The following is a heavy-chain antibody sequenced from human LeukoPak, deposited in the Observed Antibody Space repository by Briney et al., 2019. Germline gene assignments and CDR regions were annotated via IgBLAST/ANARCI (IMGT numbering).Heavy chain of an antibody. D-gene: IGHD1-26*01. V-gene: IGHV3-11*04. CDR1: GFIFRDYP. CDR2: ISTSGNTI. CDR3: ATDRDYYRFDY. J-gene: IGHJ4*02. Sequence: PGGSLRLSCVGSGFIFRDYPMIWMRQAPGKGLEWISYISTSGNTIYYADSVKGRFTISRDNAKDSLFLHMTNLRGEDTAVYYCATDRDYYRFDYWGQGTLVTVSS.